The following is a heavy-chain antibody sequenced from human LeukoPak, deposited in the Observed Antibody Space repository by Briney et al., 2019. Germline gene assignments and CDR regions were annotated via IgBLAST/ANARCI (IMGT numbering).Heavy chain of an antibody. Sequence: GASVKVPCKASGYTFTSYGISWVRQAPGQGLEWMGWISAYNGNTNYAQKLQGRVTMTTDTSTSTAYMELRSLRSDDTAVYYCARVGSMYNWNDVDNNWFDPWGQGTLVTVSS. V-gene: IGHV1-18*01. CDR2: ISAYNGNT. D-gene: IGHD1-1*01. J-gene: IGHJ5*02. CDR1: GYTFTSYG. CDR3: ARVGSMYNWNDVDNNWFDP.